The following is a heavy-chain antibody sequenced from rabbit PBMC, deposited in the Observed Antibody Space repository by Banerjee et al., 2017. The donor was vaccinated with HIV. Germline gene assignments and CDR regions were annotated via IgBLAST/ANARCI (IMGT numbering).Heavy chain of an antibody. CDR3: ARDMAYVDYGDYLPYYFYL. CDR2: IYGGSGST. Sequence: QLKETGGGLVQPGGSLTLSCKASGFDFSSYYMSWVRQAPGKGLEWIGIIYGGSGSTDYASWVNGRFTISSDNAQNTVDLQMTSLTAADTATYFCARDMAYVDYGDYLPYYFYLWGQGTLVTVS. CDR1: GFDFSSYY. D-gene: IGHD2-1*01. J-gene: IGHJ4*01. V-gene: IGHV1S7*01.